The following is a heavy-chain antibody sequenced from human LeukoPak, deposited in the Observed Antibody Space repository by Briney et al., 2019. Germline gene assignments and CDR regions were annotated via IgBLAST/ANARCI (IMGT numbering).Heavy chain of an antibody. CDR3: ARAYSGYDDAFDI. CDR2: MNPNSGST. V-gene: IGHV1-8*01. Sequence: ASVKVSCKASGYTFTSYDISWVRQATGQGLKWMGWMNPNSGSTGYAQKFQGRVTMTRNTSISTAYMELSSLRSEDTAVYYCARAYSGYDDAFDIWGQGTMVTVSS. CDR1: GYTFTSYD. J-gene: IGHJ3*02. D-gene: IGHD5-12*01.